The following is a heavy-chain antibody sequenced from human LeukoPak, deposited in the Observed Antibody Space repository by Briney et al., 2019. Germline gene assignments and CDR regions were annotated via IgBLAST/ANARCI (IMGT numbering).Heavy chain of an antibody. CDR1: GFTFSSHA. CDR3: WGGRRFPDDVFDI. CDR2: ITGSGIHT. V-gene: IGHV3-23*01. D-gene: IGHD2-21*02. Sequence: GGSLRLSCAASGFTFSSHAMSWGRQAPGKGLEWVSAITGSGIHTYYADSVRGRFTITRDNSRNTLYLQMNSLRAEDTPLYYCWGGRRFPDDVFDIWGRGTMVTVSS. J-gene: IGHJ3*02.